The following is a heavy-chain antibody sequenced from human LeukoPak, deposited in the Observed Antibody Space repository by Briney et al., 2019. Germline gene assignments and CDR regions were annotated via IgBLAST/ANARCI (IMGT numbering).Heavy chain of an antibody. J-gene: IGHJ4*02. D-gene: IGHD6-19*01. CDR2: INWNGGST. CDR3: ATTPGIAVAGRLDY. CDR1: GSTFDDYG. V-gene: IGHV3-20*04. Sequence: GGSLRLSCAASGSTFDDYGMSWVRQAPGKGLEWVSGINWNGGSTGYADSVKGRFTISGDNAKNSLYLQMNSLRAEDTALYYCATTPGIAVAGRLDYWGQGTLVTVSS.